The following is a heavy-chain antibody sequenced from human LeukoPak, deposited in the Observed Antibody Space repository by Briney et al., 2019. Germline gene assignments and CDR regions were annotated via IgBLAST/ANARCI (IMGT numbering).Heavy chain of an antibody. V-gene: IGHV4-61*01. D-gene: IGHD6-13*01. CDR2: ICYSRST. CDR1: GGSVSSGSYY. J-gene: IGHJ4*02. Sequence: SEPLSLTCTVSGGSVSSGSYYWSWIRQPPGKGLEWIGYICYSRSTNYNPSLKSRVTISVDTSKNQFSLKLSSLTAADTAVYYCARGLAAAGLYHLDSWGQGTLVTV. CDR3: ARGLAAAGLYHLDS.